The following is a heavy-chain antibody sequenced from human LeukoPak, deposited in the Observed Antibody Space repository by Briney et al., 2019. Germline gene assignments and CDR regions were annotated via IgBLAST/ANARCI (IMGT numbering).Heavy chain of an antibody. V-gene: IGHV2-5*02. Sequence: ESGPTLVNPTQTLTLTCTFSGFSLSTSGVGVGRIRQPPGKALEWLALIYWDDDKRYSPSLKSRLTITKDTSKNQVVLTMTNMDPVDTATYYCAHSLTIFGVVTPGYFDYWGQGTLVTVSS. CDR1: GFSLSTSGVG. CDR2: IYWDDDK. D-gene: IGHD3-3*01. J-gene: IGHJ4*02. CDR3: AHSLTIFGVVTPGYFDY.